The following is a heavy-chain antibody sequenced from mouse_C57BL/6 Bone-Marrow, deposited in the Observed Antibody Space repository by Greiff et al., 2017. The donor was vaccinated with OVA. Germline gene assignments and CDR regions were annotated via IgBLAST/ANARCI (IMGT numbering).Heavy chain of an antibody. CDR1: GYTFTDYN. CDR3: ARGYDYDGNAMDY. Sequence: EVQRVESGPELVKPGASVKIPCKASGYTFTDYNMDWVKQSHGKSLEWIGDINPNNGGTIYNQKFKGKATLTVDKSSSTAYMELRSLTSEDTAVYYWARGYDYDGNAMDYWGQGTSVTVSS. V-gene: IGHV1-18*01. J-gene: IGHJ4*01. CDR2: INPNNGGT. D-gene: IGHD2-4*01.